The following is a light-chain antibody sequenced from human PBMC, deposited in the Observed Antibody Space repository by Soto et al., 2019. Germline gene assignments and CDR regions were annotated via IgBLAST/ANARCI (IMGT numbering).Light chain of an antibody. Sequence: DIQMTQSPSTLSPSIGARVTITCRASQSISSWLAWYQQKTGKAPKILIYKASTLKSGVPSRFRGSGSGTEFTLTISRLQPDDFETYHCQQYNSYSWTFGQGTKVDIK. V-gene: IGKV1-5*03. J-gene: IGKJ1*01. CDR1: QSISSW. CDR3: QQYNSYSWT. CDR2: KAS.